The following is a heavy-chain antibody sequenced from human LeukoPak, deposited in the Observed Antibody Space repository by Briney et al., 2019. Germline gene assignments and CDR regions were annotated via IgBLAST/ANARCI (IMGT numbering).Heavy chain of an antibody. J-gene: IGHJ6*02. Sequence: GSLRLSCAASGFTFSSYAMHWVRQAPGKGLEYVSAISSNGGSTYYANSVKGRFTISRDNSKNTLYLQMGSLRAEDMAVYYCARDRSPRYVWGSYHPLYGMDVWGQGTTVTVSS. D-gene: IGHD3-16*02. V-gene: IGHV3-64*01. CDR2: ISSNGGST. CDR3: ARDRSPRYVWGSYHPLYGMDV. CDR1: GFTFSSYA.